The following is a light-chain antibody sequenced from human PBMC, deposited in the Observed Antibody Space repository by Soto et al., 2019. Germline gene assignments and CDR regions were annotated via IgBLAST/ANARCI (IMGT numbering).Light chain of an antibody. CDR3: CSYVDRNVYV. Sequence: QSALTQPASVSGSPGQSITISCTGTSSDVGNYNLVSWYRQHPDKAPELMIYQNSQRPSGVSNRFSGSKSGNTASLTISGLQAEDEADYYCCSYVDRNVYVFGTGTKLTVL. J-gene: IGLJ1*01. CDR1: SSDVGNYNL. CDR2: QNS. V-gene: IGLV2-23*01.